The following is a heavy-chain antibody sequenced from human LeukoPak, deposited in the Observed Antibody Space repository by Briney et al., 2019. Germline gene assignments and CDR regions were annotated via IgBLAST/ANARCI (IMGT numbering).Heavy chain of an antibody. CDR2: IYPGDSDT. D-gene: IGHD5-12*01. Sequence: GESLKISCKGSGYSFTSYWIGWVRQMPGKGLEWMGIIYPGDSDTRYSPSFQGQVTISADKSISTAHLQWSSLKASDTAMYYCARHRLSSYTYMDVWGKGTTVTISS. J-gene: IGHJ6*03. V-gene: IGHV5-51*01. CDR3: ARHRLSSYTYMDV. CDR1: GYSFTSYW.